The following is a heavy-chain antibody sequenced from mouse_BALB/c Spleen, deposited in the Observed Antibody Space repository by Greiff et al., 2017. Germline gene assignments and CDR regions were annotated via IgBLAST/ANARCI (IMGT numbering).Heavy chain of an antibody. CDR3: ARSGEIRLFAY. V-gene: IGHV3-2*02. J-gene: IGHJ3*01. D-gene: IGHD2-12*01. CDR2: ISYSGST. Sequence: DVQLQESGPGLVKPSQSLSLTCTVTGYSITSDYAWNWIRQFPGNKLEWMGYISYSGSTSYNPSLKSRISITRDTSKNQFFLQLNSVTTEDTATYYCARSGEIRLFAYWGQGTLVTVSA. CDR1: GYSITSDYA.